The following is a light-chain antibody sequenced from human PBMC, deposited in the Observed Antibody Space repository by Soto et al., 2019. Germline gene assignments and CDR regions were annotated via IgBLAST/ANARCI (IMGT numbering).Light chain of an antibody. V-gene: IGKV1-5*01. CDR3: QHYNTYPWT. CDR1: ESIRTW. J-gene: IGKJ1*01. CDR2: DAS. Sequence: DIHMTQSPSTLAASIGDRVTITCRASESIRTWLAWYQRKPGKAPKFLIYDASSLESGVPSRFSGSGSGTEFTLTISSLQPGDFATYYCQHYNTYPWTFGQGTKVDI.